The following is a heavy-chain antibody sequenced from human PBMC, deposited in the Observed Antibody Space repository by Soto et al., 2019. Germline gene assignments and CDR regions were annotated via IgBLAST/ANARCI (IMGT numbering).Heavy chain of an antibody. CDR2: IIPIFDTA. V-gene: IGHV1-69*13. CDR1: GGTFRSYA. CDR3: ARHDCISSSCYYYYYYGMDV. Sequence: SVKVSCKASGGTFRSYAISWVRQAPGQGLEWMGGIIPIFDTANYAQKFQGRVTITADESTSTAYMELSSLRSEDTAVYYCARHDCISSSCYYYYYYGMDVWGQGTTVTVSS. D-gene: IGHD2-2*01. J-gene: IGHJ6*02.